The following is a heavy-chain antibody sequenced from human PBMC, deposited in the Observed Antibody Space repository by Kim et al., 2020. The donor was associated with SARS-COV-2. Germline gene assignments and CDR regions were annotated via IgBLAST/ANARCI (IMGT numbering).Heavy chain of an antibody. CDR2: IYSSGTI. J-gene: IGHJ3*02. CDR1: GDSISNYY. D-gene: IGHD3-10*01. CDR3: ARGGGMARGIISAFDI. Sequence: SETLSLTCAVSGDSISNYYWSWIRQSPGKGLEWIAYIYSSGTINYNPSLKSRLTLSEDKSKNHFSLRLNSVTAADAAIYYCARGGGMARGIISAFDIWG. V-gene: IGHV4-59*01.